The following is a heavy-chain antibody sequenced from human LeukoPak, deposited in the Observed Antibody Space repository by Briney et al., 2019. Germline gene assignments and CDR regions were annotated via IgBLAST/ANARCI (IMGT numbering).Heavy chain of an antibody. J-gene: IGHJ4*02. CDR2: IYYSRSP. CDR1: GVSISSYY. Sequence: SETLSLTCTVSGVSISSYYWSGIRQSPGKGLEWIGHIYYSRSPNYDPSLKSRVTISVDTSKNQFSLKLSSVTAADTAVYYCAMTFYGDGDYWGQGTLVTASS. CDR3: AMTFYGDGDY. V-gene: IGHV4-59*08. D-gene: IGHD4-17*01.